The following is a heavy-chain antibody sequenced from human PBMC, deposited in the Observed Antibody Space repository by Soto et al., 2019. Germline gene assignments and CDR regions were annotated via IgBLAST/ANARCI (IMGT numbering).Heavy chain of an antibody. Sequence: VQLVESGGGLVKPGGSLRLSCAASGFTFSSYSMNWVRQAPGKGLEWVSSISSSSSYIYYAESVKGRFTIYIDNAKNPLYLQMNSLRGEDTAVYYCARSRKVTLPHLDCWGQGTLVTVSS. CDR3: ARSRKVTLPHLDC. J-gene: IGHJ4*02. CDR1: GFTFSSYS. CDR2: ISSSSSYI. V-gene: IGHV3-21*01. D-gene: IGHD2-21*02.